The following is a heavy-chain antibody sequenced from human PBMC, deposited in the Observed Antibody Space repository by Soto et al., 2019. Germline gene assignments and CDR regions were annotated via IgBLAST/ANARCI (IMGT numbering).Heavy chain of an antibody. CDR1: GYTFTSNG. J-gene: IGHJ4*02. V-gene: IGHV1-18*01. D-gene: IGHD5-18*01. CDR2: ISAYNGNT. CDR3: ARDNGYSYGTGRVDY. Sequence: QVQVVQSGAEVKKPGASVKVSCKASGYTFTSNGISWVRQAPGQGLEWMGWISAYNGNTNYAQKLQGRVTMTTDTSTSKAYMELRGLRSDDTAVYYCARDNGYSYGTGRVDYWGQGTLVTVSS.